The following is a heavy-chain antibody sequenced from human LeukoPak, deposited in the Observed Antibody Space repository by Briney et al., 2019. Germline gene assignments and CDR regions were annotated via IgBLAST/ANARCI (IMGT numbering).Heavy chain of an antibody. V-gene: IGHV4-31*03. CDR3: ARHLYSGNAFDI. Sequence: PSETLSLTCTVSGGSISSGGYYWSWIRQHPGKGLEWIGYIYYSGSTYYNPSLKSRVTISVDTSKNQFSLKLSSVTAADTAVYYCARHLYSGNAFDIWGQGTMVTVSS. CDR2: IYYSGST. D-gene: IGHD3-10*01. CDR1: GGSISSGGYY. J-gene: IGHJ3*02.